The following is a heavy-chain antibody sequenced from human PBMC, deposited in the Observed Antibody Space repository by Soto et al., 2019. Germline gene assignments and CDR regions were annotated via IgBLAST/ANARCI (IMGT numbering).Heavy chain of an antibody. CDR3: AKDDRYSSSWYYYGD. CDR1: GFTFSSYA. J-gene: IGHJ4*02. Sequence: EVQLLESGGGLVQPGGSLRLSCAASGFTFSSYAMSWVRQAPGKGLEWVSAISGSGGSTYYADSVKGRFTISRDTSKNSLYMQMNSLRAEDTAVYYCAKDDRYSSSWYYYGDWGQGTLVTVSS. D-gene: IGHD6-13*01. CDR2: ISGSGGST. V-gene: IGHV3-23*01.